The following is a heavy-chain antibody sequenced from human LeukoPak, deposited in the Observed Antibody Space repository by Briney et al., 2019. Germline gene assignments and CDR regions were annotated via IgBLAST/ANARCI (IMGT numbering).Heavy chain of an antibody. CDR1: GYTFTSYY. Sequence: GASVKVSCKASGYTFTSYYMHWVRQAPGQGLEWMGIINPSGGSTSYAQKSQGRVTMTRDTSTSTVYMELSSLRSEDTAVYYCARMEPGYSSSWYPSHFDYWGQGTLVTVSS. CDR2: INPSGGST. V-gene: IGHV1-46*01. CDR3: ARMEPGYSSSWYPSHFDY. J-gene: IGHJ4*02. D-gene: IGHD6-13*01.